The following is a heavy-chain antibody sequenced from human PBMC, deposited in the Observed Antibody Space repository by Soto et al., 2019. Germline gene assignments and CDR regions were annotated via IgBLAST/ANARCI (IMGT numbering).Heavy chain of an antibody. CDR3: ARGHFDFWSGYPIEY. CDR2: VSTYNGDT. D-gene: IGHD3-3*01. CDR1: GYSFSHYC. J-gene: IGHJ4*02. V-gene: IGHV1-18*04. Sequence: SAEVSCQESGYSFSHYCIYWLRQAPLQGLEWLGWVSTYNGDTNYAQKFHDRVTMTTHTSTNTASMELRSLKSDDTAVYYCARGHFDFWSGYPIEYWGQGKSVTGSS.